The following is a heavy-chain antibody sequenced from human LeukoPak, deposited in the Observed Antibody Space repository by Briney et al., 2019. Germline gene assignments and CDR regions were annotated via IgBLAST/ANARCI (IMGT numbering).Heavy chain of an antibody. CDR1: GFTFSHYT. J-gene: IGHJ4*02. V-gene: IGHV3-21*01. Sequence: GGSLRLSCAASGFTFSHYTMNWVRQAPGKGLEWVASISSSMTYIYYRDSVTGRFTISRNNARNSLYLQMNSLRAEDTAVYYCTRSYDILSGHDYWGQGALVTVSS. CDR3: TRSYDILSGHDY. D-gene: IGHD3-9*01. CDR2: ISSSMTYI.